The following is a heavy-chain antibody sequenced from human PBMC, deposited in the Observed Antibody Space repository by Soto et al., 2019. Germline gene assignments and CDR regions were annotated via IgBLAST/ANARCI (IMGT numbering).Heavy chain of an antibody. V-gene: IGHV1-69*04. J-gene: IGHJ4*02. D-gene: IGHD2-15*01. CDR2: IIPIIGIA. Sequence: GASVKVSCTASGYTFTSYGISCVRQAPEQGLEWMGRIIPIIGIANYAQKFQGRVTITADKSTSTAYMELSSLRSEDTAVYYCASLYCSGGSCYAKDDYWGQGTLVTVSS. CDR1: GYTFTSYG. CDR3: ASLYCSGGSCYAKDDY.